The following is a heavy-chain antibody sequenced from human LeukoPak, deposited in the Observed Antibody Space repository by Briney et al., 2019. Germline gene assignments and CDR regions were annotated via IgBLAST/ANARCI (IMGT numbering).Heavy chain of an antibody. CDR2: INPSGGST. CDR1: GYTFTSYY. V-gene: IGHV1-46*01. J-gene: IGHJ4*02. CDR3: ARVRARTSGFDF. Sequence: ASVKVSCKASGYTFTSYYIHWVRQAPGQGLGWMGIINPSGGSTSYAQKFQGRVTMTRDTSTSTVYMELSSLRSEDTAVYYCARVRARTSGFDFWGQGTLVTVSS. D-gene: IGHD3-3*01.